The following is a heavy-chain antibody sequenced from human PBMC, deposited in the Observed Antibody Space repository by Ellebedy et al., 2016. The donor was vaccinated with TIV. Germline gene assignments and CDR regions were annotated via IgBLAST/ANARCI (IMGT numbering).Heavy chain of an antibody. V-gene: IGHV3-74*01. CDR3: AREDSGSSRSFGY. CDR2: INGDVSRT. D-gene: IGHD1-26*01. CDR1: GFTFSNYW. J-gene: IGHJ4*02. Sequence: GGSLRLSCAASGFTFSNYWMHWVRQAPGKGLVWVSRINGDVSRTDYADSVKGRFTISRDNANNTLFLQMNSLRTEDTAVYYCAREDSGSSRSFGYWGQGTLVTVSS.